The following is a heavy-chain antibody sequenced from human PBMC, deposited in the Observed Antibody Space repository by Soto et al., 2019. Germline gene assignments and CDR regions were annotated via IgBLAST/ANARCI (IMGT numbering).Heavy chain of an antibody. CDR3: ARDRGVYYDSSNDAIDP. CDR2: INPSDGST. Sequence: ASVKVSCKASGYTFTSYYMHWVRQAPGQGLEWMGIINPSDGSTNYAQKFQGRVTMTTDTSTSTAYMELSSLRSDDTAVYYCARDRGVYYDSSNDAIDPRGQGTLVTVSS. V-gene: IGHV1-46*01. CDR1: GYTFTSYY. J-gene: IGHJ5*02. D-gene: IGHD3-22*01.